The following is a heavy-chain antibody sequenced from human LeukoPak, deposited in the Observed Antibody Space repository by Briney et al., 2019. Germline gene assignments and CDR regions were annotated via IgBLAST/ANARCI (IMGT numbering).Heavy chain of an antibody. V-gene: IGHV1-69*13. D-gene: IGHD3-3*01. CDR1: GGTFSSYA. J-gene: IGHJ6*02. CDR3: ARVKELRFLEWLSPYYYGMDV. Sequence: SVKVSCKASGGTFSSYAISWVRQAPGQGLEWMGGIIPIFGTADYAQKFQGRVTITADESTSTAYMELSSLRSEDTAVYYCARVKELRFLEWLSPYYYGMDVWGQGTTVTVSS. CDR2: IIPIFGTA.